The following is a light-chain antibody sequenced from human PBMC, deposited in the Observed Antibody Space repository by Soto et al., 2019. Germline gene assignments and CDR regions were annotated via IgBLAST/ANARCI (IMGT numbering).Light chain of an antibody. V-gene: IGLV2-14*01. CDR3: SSYTSSITPYV. J-gene: IGLJ1*01. CDR1: ITDIGAYNY. CDR2: GVS. Sequence: QSVLTQPASVSGSPGQSITISCTGTITDIGAYNYVSWYQQHPGKAPKLLIYGVSSRPSGVSNRFSGSKSGNAAYLTISGLQADDGAEYYCSSYTSSITPYVFGTGTKVT.